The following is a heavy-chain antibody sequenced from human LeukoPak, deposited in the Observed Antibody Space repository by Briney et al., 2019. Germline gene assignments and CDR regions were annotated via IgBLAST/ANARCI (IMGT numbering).Heavy chain of an antibody. CDR1: GGSIRSGDHY. CDR2: IYYSGST. CDR3: ASRTGYYFDY. J-gene: IGHJ4*02. Sequence: SETLSLTXTVSGGSIRSGDHYWSWLRQPPGTGLEWIGYIYYSGSTYYNPSLKSRVTISVDTSNNQLSLKLSSVTAADTALYYCASRTGYYFDYWGQGTLVTVSS. V-gene: IGHV4-30-4*01. D-gene: IGHD4-17*01.